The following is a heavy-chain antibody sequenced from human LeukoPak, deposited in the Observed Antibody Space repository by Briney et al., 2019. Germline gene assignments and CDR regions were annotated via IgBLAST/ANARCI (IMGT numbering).Heavy chain of an antibody. Sequence: GGSLRLSCEASGFTFSSYEMNWVRQAPGKGLEWISYISNSGSSLYYAASVKGRFTISRDNAKNSLYLQMNSLRVEDTAVYYCARVSRIVPNYGMDVWGQGTTVTVSS. CDR1: GFTFSSYE. J-gene: IGHJ6*02. CDR3: ARVSRIVPNYGMDV. CDR2: ISNSGSSL. V-gene: IGHV3-48*03. D-gene: IGHD1-26*01.